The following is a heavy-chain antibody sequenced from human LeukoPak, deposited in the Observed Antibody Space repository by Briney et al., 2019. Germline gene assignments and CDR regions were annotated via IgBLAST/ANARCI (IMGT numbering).Heavy chain of an antibody. CDR2: FDPEDGET. Sequence: ASVKVSCKVSGYTLTELSMHWVRQAPGKGLEWMGGFDPEDGETIYAQKFQGRVTMTEDTSTDAAYMELSSLRSEDTAVYYFAIMGARDAFDIWGQGTMVTVSS. J-gene: IGHJ3*02. D-gene: IGHD1-26*01. CDR3: AIMGARDAFDI. CDR1: GYTLTELS. V-gene: IGHV1-24*01.